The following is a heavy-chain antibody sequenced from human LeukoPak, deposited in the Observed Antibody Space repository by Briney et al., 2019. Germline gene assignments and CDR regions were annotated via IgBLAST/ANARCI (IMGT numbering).Heavy chain of an antibody. Sequence: PGGSLRLSCAASGFTFTNYWMTWVRQVPGKGLEWVANIHKAGSESYYVDSVKGRFAISRDNAKNSLYLQLSSLRVEDTAVYYCARVGAWELQRVFEYWGQGTLLTVSS. J-gene: IGHJ4*02. V-gene: IGHV3-7*01. CDR3: ARVGAWELQRVFEY. CDR1: GFTFTNYW. CDR2: IHKAGSES. D-gene: IGHD1-26*01.